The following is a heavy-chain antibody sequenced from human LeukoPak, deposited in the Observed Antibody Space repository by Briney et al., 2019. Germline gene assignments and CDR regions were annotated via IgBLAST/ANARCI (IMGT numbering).Heavy chain of an antibody. V-gene: IGHV4-59*01. J-gene: IGHJ4*02. CDR2: IYYSGST. Sequence: SETLSLTCTVSGGSISSYYWSWIRQPPGKGLEWIGHIYYSGSTNYNPSLKSRVTISVDTSKNQFSLKLNSVTAADTAVYYCTRAVTPQPFFDYWGQGTLVTVSS. CDR1: GGSISSYY. CDR3: TRAVTPQPFFDY. D-gene: IGHD2-21*02.